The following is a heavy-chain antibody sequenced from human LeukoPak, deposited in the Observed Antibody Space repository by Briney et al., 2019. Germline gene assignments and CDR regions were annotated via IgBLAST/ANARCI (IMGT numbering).Heavy chain of an antibody. CDR1: GLTFSGYA. D-gene: IGHD4-23*01. Sequence: GGSLKLSCAASGLTFSGYAVSWVRQAPGKGLEWVSGISGSGDTSFYADPVKGRFTISRDNSKNTLYLEMNSLSAEDTAVYYCAKDFRGNGYLFVYWGQGTLVTVCS. CDR3: AKDFRGNGYLFVY. J-gene: IGHJ4*02. V-gene: IGHV3-23*01. CDR2: ISGSGDTS.